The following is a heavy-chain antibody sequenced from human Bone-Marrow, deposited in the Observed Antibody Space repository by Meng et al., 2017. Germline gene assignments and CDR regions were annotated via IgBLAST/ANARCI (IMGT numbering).Heavy chain of an antibody. V-gene: IGHV3-30*04. D-gene: IGHD2-8*01. CDR1: GFTFSTHV. CDR3: ARRRGNDHPQDGMDV. CDR2: ISYDGSNK. Sequence: GESLKISCAASGFTFSTHVMHWVRQAPGKGLEWVAVISYDGSNKYYADSVKGRFTISRDNSKNTLYLQMNSLRAEDTAVYYCARRRGNDHPQDGMDVWGQGTTVTVSS. J-gene: IGHJ6*02.